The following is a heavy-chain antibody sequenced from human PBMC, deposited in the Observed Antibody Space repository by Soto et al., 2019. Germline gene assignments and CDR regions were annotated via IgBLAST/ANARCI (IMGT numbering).Heavy chain of an antibody. CDR1: GLTFGNYA. D-gene: IGHD2-21*02. Sequence: EVQLLESGGGLVQPGGSVRLSCAASGLTFGNYAMSWVRQAPGTGLEWVSAISGDSGRTYYADSVKGRYTISRDNSKNTVYLQMNTLRAEDTAVYYCAVTPNCGRDCSAASYWYFDIWGRGTLVTVSS. CDR3: AVTPNCGRDCSAASYWYFDI. J-gene: IGHJ2*01. CDR2: ISGDSGRT. V-gene: IGHV3-23*01.